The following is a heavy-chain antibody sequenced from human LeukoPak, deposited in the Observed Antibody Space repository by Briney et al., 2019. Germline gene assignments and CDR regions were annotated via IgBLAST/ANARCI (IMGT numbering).Heavy chain of an antibody. CDR3: AKEGGVCTNGICRYFDF. Sequence: GGSLRLSCAASGFTFRDSAMHWVRQVPGKGLEWASSISWNSDNIDYVDSVKGRFTISRDNAKNSLYLQMNSLRPEDTAFYYCAKEGGVCTNGICRYFDFWGQGALVTVSS. CDR1: GFTFRDSA. D-gene: IGHD2-8*01. V-gene: IGHV3-9*01. CDR2: ISWNSDNI. J-gene: IGHJ4*02.